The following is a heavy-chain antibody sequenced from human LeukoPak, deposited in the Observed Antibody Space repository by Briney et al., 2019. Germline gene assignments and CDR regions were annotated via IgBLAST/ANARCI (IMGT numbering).Heavy chain of an antibody. J-gene: IGHJ6*02. D-gene: IGHD5-12*01. CDR1: GGSFSSYY. V-gene: IGHV4-34*01. CDR3: ASLRPIAYYYYGMDV. CDR2: INHSGST. Sequence: SETLSLTCAVYGGSFSSYYWSWIRQPPGKGLEWIGEINHSGSTNYNPSLRSRVTISVDTSKNQFSLKLSSVTAADTAVYYCASLRPIAYYYYGMDVWGQGTTVTVSS.